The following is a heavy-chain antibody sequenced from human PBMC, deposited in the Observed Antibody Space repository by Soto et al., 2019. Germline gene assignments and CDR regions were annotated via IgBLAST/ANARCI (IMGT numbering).Heavy chain of an antibody. CDR2: ISAYNGNT. V-gene: IGHV1-18*01. D-gene: IGHD3-22*01. CDR3: ARVLYYYDSSGYYGY. CDR1: GYTFTSYG. Sequence: ASVKVSCKASGYTFTSYGISWVRQAPGQGLEWMGWISAYNGNTNYAQKLQGRVTMTTDTSTSTAYMELRSLRSDDTAVYYCARVLYYYDSSGYYGYWGQGTLVTVSS. J-gene: IGHJ4*02.